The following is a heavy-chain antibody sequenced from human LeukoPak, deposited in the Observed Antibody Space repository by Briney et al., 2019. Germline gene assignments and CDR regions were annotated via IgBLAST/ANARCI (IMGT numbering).Heavy chain of an antibody. CDR2: IYYSGST. J-gene: IGHJ4*02. CDR1: GSSISSSSYY. V-gene: IGHV4-39*01. Sequence: PSETLSLTCTVSGSSISSSSYYWGWIRQPPGKGLEWIGSIYYSGSTYYNPSLKSRVTISVDTSKNQFSLKLSSVTAADTAVYYCARQRATYFDYWGQGTLVTVSS. CDR3: ARQRATYFDY.